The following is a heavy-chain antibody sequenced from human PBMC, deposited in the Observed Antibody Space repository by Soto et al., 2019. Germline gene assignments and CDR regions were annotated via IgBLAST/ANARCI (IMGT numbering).Heavy chain of an antibody. Sequence: SETLSLTCAVYGGSFSGYYWSWIRQPPGKGLEWIGEINHSGSTNYNPSLKSRVTISVDTSKNQFSLKLSSVTAADTAVYYCARGQPRYSSGWYGGFDYWGQGTLVTV. J-gene: IGHJ4*02. D-gene: IGHD6-19*01. CDR3: ARGQPRYSSGWYGGFDY. V-gene: IGHV4-34*01. CDR2: INHSGST. CDR1: GGSFSGYY.